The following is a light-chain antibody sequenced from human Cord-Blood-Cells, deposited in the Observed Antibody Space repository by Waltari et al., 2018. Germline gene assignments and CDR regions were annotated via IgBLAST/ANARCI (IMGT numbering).Light chain of an antibody. V-gene: IGKV3-11*01. J-gene: IGKJ1*01. CDR3: QQRSNWPPWT. CDR2: DAS. Sequence: EIVLTQSPATLSLSPGERATLSCRARQSVSSYLAWYQQKPGQAPRLLNYDASNRATGIPARFSGSGSGTDFTLTISSLEPEDFAVYYCQQRSNWPPWTFGQGTKVEIK. CDR1: QSVSSY.